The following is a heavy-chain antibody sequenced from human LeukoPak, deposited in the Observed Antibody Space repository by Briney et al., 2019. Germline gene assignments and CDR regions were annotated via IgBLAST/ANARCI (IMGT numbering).Heavy chain of an antibody. J-gene: IGHJ4*02. CDR3: ARDGDSGSYIASFDY. D-gene: IGHD1-26*01. V-gene: IGHV3-48*01. CDR2: ISSSSSTI. Sequence: GGSLRLSXAASGFTFSSYSMNWVRQAPGKGLEWVSYISSSSSTIYYADSVKGRFTISRDNAKNSLYLQMNSLRAEDTAVYYCARDGDSGSYIASFDYWGQGTLVTVSS. CDR1: GFTFSSYS.